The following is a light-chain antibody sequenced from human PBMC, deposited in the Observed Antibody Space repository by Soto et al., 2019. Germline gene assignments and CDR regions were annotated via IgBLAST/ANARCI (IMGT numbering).Light chain of an antibody. CDR1: SSDVGGYDF. Sequence: QSALTQPASVSGSPGQSITISCTGTSSDVGGYDFVSWYRQYPGQAPKILIYEVTHRPSGVPDRFSCSKSGNTASLTISGLQADDEADYYCSSYTITSSPVFGPGTKLNVL. V-gene: IGLV2-14*01. CDR3: SSYTITSSPV. CDR2: EVT. J-gene: IGLJ1*01.